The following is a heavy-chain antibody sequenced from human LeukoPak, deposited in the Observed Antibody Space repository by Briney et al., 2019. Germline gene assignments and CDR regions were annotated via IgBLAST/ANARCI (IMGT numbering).Heavy chain of an antibody. CDR1: GASISSSNW. D-gene: IGHD2-15*01. CDR3: AREYSWYYFDY. V-gene: IGHV4-4*02. Sequence: SETLSLTCAVSGASISSSNWWSWVRQPPGKGLEWIGEIYHSGTTNYNPSLKGRVTISVDKSKNQFSLKLSSVTAADTAVYYCAREYSWYYFDYWGQGTLVTVSS. CDR2: IYHSGTT. J-gene: IGHJ4*02.